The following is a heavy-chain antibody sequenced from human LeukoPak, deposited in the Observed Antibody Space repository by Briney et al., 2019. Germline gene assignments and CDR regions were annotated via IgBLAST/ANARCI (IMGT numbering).Heavy chain of an antibody. Sequence: SGGSLRLSCAASGFTFSTYAMSWVRQAPGKGLEWVSAISGSGANTYYADSVRGRFTISRDNSKITLYLHMNSLKAENPAVNYCAKERAGYPNPYHFDYWGQGTLVTVSS. D-gene: IGHD3-9*01. V-gene: IGHV3-23*01. CDR2: ISGSGANT. CDR3: AKERAGYPNPYHFDY. CDR1: GFTFSTYA. J-gene: IGHJ4*02.